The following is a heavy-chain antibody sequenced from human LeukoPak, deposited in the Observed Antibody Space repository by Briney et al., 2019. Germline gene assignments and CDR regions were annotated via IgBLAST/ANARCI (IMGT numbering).Heavy chain of an antibody. CDR2: IKQDGSEK. Sequence: GGSLRLSCVASGFTFSSYWMSWVRQAPGKGLEWVANIKQDGSEKYYVDSVKGRFTISRDNAKNSLYLQMNSLRAEDTAVYYCARDRHYYDSSGYYDLDYWGQGTLVTVSS. CDR1: GFTFSSYW. D-gene: IGHD3-22*01. CDR3: ARDRHYYDSSGYYDLDY. J-gene: IGHJ4*02. V-gene: IGHV3-7*01.